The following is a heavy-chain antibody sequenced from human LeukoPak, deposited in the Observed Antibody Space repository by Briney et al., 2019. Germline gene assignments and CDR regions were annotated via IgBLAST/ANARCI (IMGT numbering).Heavy chain of an antibody. Sequence: SVKVSCKASGYTFTGYYMHWVGQAPGQGRDWMGWINPNSGGRNYAQKFQGRVTMTRDTYISTAYMELSRLISDDTAVYYCARDGAAAGTEYNWFDPWGQGTLVTVSS. D-gene: IGHD6-13*01. V-gene: IGHV1-2*02. CDR2: INPNSGGR. CDR3: ARDGAAAGTEYNWFDP. J-gene: IGHJ5*02. CDR1: GYTFTGYY.